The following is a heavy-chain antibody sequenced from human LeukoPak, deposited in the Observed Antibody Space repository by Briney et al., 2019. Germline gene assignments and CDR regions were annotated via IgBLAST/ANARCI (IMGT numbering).Heavy chain of an antibody. D-gene: IGHD6-13*01. CDR1: GFTFSSYW. CDR3: ARDGESGYSSSFPDY. V-gene: IGHV3-74*01. CDR2: INSDGSST. J-gene: IGHJ4*02. Sequence: GGSLRLSCAASGFTFSSYWMHWVRQAPGKGLVWVSCINSDGSSTSYADSVKGRFTISRDNAKNTLYLQMNSLRAEDTAVYYCARDGESGYSSSFPDYWGQGTLVTVSS.